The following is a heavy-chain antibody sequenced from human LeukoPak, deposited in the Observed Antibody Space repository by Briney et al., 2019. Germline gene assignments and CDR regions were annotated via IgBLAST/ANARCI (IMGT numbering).Heavy chain of an antibody. D-gene: IGHD4-17*01. V-gene: IGHV3-21*01. J-gene: IGHJ4*02. CDR2: MSSDSKSI. CDR1: GFIFSSFT. Sequence: GGSLRLSCAASGFIFSSFTMNWVRQAPGKGLEWVSSMSSDSKSIYYADSVKGRFTISRDNAKNSLFLQMESLRAEDTALYYCTRGSYGDYGYWGQGTLVTVSS. CDR3: TRGSYGDYGY.